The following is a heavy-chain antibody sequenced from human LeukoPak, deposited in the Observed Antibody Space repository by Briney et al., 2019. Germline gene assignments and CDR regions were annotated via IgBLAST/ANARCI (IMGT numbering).Heavy chain of an antibody. V-gene: IGHV4-4*07. CDR1: GGSISSYY. Sequence: PSETLSLTCTVSGGSISSYYWSWIRQPAGKGLEWLGRIYTSGSTNYNPSLKSRVTISVDKSKNQFSLKLSSVTAADTAVYYCARDTPPGRGFFDYWGQGTLVTVSS. CDR2: IYTSGST. CDR3: ARDTPPGRGFFDY. J-gene: IGHJ4*02.